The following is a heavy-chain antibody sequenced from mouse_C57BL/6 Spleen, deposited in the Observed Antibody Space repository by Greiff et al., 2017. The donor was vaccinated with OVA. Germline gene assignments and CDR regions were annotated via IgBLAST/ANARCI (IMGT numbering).Heavy chain of an antibody. CDR1: GYTFTTYP. CDR3: ARGGVYYGSFYYFDY. CDR2: FHPYNDDT. Sequence: QVQLKQSGAELVKPGASVKMSCKASGYTFTTYPIEWMKQNHGKSLEWIGNFHPYNDDTKYNEKFKGKATLTVEKSSSTVYLELSRLTSDDSAVYYCARGGVYYGSFYYFDYWGQGTTLTVSS. D-gene: IGHD1-1*01. J-gene: IGHJ2*01. V-gene: IGHV1-47*01.